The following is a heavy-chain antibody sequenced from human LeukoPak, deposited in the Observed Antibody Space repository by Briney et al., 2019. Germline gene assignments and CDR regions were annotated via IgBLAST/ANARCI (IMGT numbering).Heavy chain of an antibody. CDR1: GGSISSYY. D-gene: IGHD1-26*01. Sequence: SETLSLTCSVSGGSISSYYWGWIRQPPGKGLEWIGSIYHSGSTYYNPSLKSRVTISVDTSKNQFSLKLSSVTATDTAVYYCARHLQTTYVGATLDYWGQGTLVTVSS. CDR3: ARHLQTTYVGATLDY. CDR2: IYHSGST. V-gene: IGHV4-38-2*02. J-gene: IGHJ4*02.